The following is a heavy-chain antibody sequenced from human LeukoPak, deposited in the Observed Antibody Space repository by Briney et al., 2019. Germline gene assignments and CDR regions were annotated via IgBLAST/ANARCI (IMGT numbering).Heavy chain of an antibody. Sequence: GGSLRLSCAASGFTFSSYSMNWVRRAPGKGLEWVSSISSSGSYIYYADSVKGRFTISRDNAKNSLYLQMNSLRAEDTAVYYCARDVAVGATNYWGQGTLVTVSS. CDR1: GFTFSSYS. V-gene: IGHV3-21*01. D-gene: IGHD1-26*01. CDR2: ISSSGSYI. J-gene: IGHJ4*02. CDR3: ARDVAVGATNY.